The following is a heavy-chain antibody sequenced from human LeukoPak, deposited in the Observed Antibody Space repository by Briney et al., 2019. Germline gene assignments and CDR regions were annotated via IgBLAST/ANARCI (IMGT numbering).Heavy chain of an antibody. CDR2: IYHSGST. CDR1: GYSISSGYY. D-gene: IGHD4-17*01. Sequence: SETLFLTCAVSGYSISSGYYWGWIRQPPGKGLEWIGSIYHSGSTYYNPSLKSRVTISVDTSKNQFSLKLSSVTAADTAVYYCARRLRKTFDAFDIWGQGTMVTVSS. J-gene: IGHJ3*02. CDR3: ARRLRKTFDAFDI. V-gene: IGHV4-38-2*01.